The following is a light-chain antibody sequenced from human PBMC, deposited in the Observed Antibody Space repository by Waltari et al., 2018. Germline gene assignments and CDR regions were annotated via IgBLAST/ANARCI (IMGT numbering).Light chain of an antibody. CDR2: WAS. CDR1: QTVLYSSNNKNY. J-gene: IGKJ4*01. CDR3: QQYYSTPS. Sequence: DIVMTQSPDSLAVSLGERATINCKSSQTVLYSSNNKNYLAWYQQKPGQPPKLLIYWASTRESGVPDRSSGSGSGTDFTLTISSLQAEDVAVYYCQQYYSTPSFGGGTEVEIK. V-gene: IGKV4-1*01.